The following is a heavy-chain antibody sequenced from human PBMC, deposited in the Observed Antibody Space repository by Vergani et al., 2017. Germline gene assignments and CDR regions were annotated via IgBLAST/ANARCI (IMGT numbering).Heavy chain of an antibody. CDR2: INHSGST. Sequence: QVQLQQWCAGLLTPSETLSLTCAVYGGSFSGYYCSWIRQPPGKGLEWIGEINHSGSTNYNPSLKSRVTISVDTSKSQFSLKLSSVTATDTAVYYCARGPVPAAVFDPWGQGTLVTVSS. CDR1: GGSFSGYY. V-gene: IGHV4-34*01. D-gene: IGHD2-2*01. CDR3: ARGPVPAAVFDP. J-gene: IGHJ5*02.